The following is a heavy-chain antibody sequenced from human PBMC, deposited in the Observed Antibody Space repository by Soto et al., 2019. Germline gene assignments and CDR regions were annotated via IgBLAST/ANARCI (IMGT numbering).Heavy chain of an antibody. Sequence: PGGSLRLSCAASGFTFSSYWMYWVRQAPGKGLVWVSRISSDGSITSYADSVKGRFTISRDDAKNTLYLQMNSLRAEDTAVYYCARVYRLRDFYWDGPPPHFDDWGQGTLVTVSS. CDR1: GFTFSSYW. CDR3: ARVYRLRDFYWDGPPPHFDD. CDR2: ISSDGSIT. J-gene: IGHJ4*02. D-gene: IGHD3-9*01. V-gene: IGHV3-74*01.